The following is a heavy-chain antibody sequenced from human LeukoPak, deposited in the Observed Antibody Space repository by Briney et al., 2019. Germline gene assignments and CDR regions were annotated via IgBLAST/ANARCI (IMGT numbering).Heavy chain of an antibody. J-gene: IGHJ3*02. D-gene: IGHD3-9*01. CDR1: GFTFSSYS. V-gene: IGHV3-21*01. Sequence: GGSLRLSCAASGFTFSSYSMNWVRQAPGKGLEWVSSISSSSGYIYYADSVKGRFTISRDNAKNSLYLQMNSLRAEDTAVYYCATRLRYFDWLFHDAFDIWGQGTMVTVSS. CDR2: ISSSSGYI. CDR3: ATRLRYFDWLFHDAFDI.